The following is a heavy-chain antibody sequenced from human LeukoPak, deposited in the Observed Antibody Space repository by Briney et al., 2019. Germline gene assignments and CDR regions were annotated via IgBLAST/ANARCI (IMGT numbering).Heavy chain of an antibody. V-gene: IGHV3-66*02. CDR3: AREDIVVVPAATDYYYYYYMDV. CDR1: GFTVSSNY. Sequence: GGSLRLSCAASGFTVSSNYMSWVRQAPGKGLEWVSVIYSGGSTYYADSVKGRFTISRDNSKNTLYLQMNSLRAEDTAVYYCAREDIVVVPAATDYYYYYYMDVWGKGTTVTVSS. J-gene: IGHJ6*03. CDR2: IYSGGST. D-gene: IGHD2-2*01.